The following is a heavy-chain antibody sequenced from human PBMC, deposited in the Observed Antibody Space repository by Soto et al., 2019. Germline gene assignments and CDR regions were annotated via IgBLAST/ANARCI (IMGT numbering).Heavy chain of an antibody. CDR2: ISYDGSNK. CDR1: GFTFSSYG. Sequence: GGSLRLSCAASGFTFSSYGMHWVRQAPGKGLEWVAVISYDGSNKYYADSVKGRFTISRDNSKNTLYLQMNSLRAEDTAVYYCAKMITLAATRDYYYGMDVWGQGTTVTVSS. CDR3: AKMITLAATRDYYYGMDV. J-gene: IGHJ6*02. V-gene: IGHV3-30*18. D-gene: IGHD2-15*01.